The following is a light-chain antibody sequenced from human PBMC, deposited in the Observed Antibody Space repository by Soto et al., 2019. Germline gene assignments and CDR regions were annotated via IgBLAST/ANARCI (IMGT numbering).Light chain of an antibody. V-gene: IGLV2-14*01. CDR3: CSYAGSYTSWV. J-gene: IGLJ3*02. CDR1: MRDVGAYNL. Sequence: QSALTQPASVSGSAGQSITISCSGTMRDVGAYNLVSWYQQHPGTAPKLIIYEVRNRPSGISSRFSGSRSGNTASLTISGLQAEDEADYYCCSYAGSYTSWVFGGGTKLTVL. CDR2: EVR.